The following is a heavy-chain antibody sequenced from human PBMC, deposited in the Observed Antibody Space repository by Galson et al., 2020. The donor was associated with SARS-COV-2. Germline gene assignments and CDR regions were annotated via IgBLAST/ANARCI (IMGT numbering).Heavy chain of an antibody. CDR3: ARRERSSWSFDY. J-gene: IGHJ4*02. D-gene: IGHD6-13*01. V-gene: IGHV4-59*01. CDR2: IYYSGST. CDR1: GGSISSYY. Sequence: TLSLTCTVSGGSISSYYWSWIRQPPGKGLEWIGYIYYSGSTNYNPSLKSRVTISVDTSKNQFSLKLSSVTAADTAVYYCARRERSSWSFDYWGQGTLGTVSS.